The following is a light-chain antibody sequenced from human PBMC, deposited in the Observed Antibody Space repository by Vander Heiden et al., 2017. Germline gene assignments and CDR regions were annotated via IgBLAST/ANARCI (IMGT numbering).Light chain of an antibody. V-gene: IGKV1-6*01. CDR2: AAS. CDR3: LQDSNYPYT. CDR1: QGIRND. Sequence: IQMTQSPSSLSASVGDRVTITCRASQGIRNDLGWYQQKSLKAPKLLIYAASSFQSGVPSRFRGSGSGTDFTLTMSSLHPEDFATSYCLQDSNYPYTFGQRTKPEIK. J-gene: IGKJ2*01.